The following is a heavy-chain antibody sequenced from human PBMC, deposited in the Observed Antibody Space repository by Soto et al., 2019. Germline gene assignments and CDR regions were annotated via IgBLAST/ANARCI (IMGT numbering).Heavy chain of an antibody. V-gene: IGHV6-1*01. CDR1: GDSVSSNSAA. J-gene: IGHJ4*02. CDR3: AKDGATPVAARFLDS. CDR2: TYYRSKWYN. Sequence: SQTLSLTCAISGDSVSSNSAALNWIRQSPSRGLEWLGRTYYRSKWYNDYAVSVKSRITINPDNSKSTLYLQMNSLRPEDTAVYYCAKDGATPVAARFLDSWGQGTPVTVSS. D-gene: IGHD6-19*01.